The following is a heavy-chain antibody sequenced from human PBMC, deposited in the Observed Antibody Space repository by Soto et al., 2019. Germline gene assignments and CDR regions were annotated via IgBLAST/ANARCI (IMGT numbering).Heavy chain of an antibody. D-gene: IGHD6-19*01. J-gene: IGHJ4*02. CDR1: GRSMISYY. CDR2: IYTGGNT. Sequence: PSETLSLTCNVSGRSMISYYWSWIRQPAGKGLEWIGRIYTGGNTNYNPSLKSRVTMSVDTSKSQFSLSLTSVTASDTAMYYCGRLAVAGTADYFDSWGQGTPVTVSS. V-gene: IGHV4-4*07. CDR3: GRLAVAGTADYFDS.